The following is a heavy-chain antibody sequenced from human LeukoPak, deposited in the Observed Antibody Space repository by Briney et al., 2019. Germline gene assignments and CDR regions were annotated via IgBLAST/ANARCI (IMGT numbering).Heavy chain of an antibody. Sequence: PGGSLSLSCAASGFTFSSYWMTWVRQAPGKGLEWVANIKQDGSERNYVDSVKGRFTISRDNAKNSLYLQMNTLRDEDTAVYYCATGACCGYWGQGTLVTVSS. V-gene: IGHV3-7*03. CDR3: ATGACCGY. D-gene: IGHD2-21*01. CDR1: GFTFSSYW. J-gene: IGHJ4*02. CDR2: IKQDGSER.